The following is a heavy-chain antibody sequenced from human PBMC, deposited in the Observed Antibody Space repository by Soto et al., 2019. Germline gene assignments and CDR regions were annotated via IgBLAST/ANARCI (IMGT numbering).Heavy chain of an antibody. V-gene: IGHV3-23*01. Sequence: GGSLILSCVAAGFHFSGYAMSWVRQAPGKGLEWVSGISWNGGSTYYADSVKGRFTISRDNSRNTLYLQMNSLRAEDTAVYYCAKVGGIAVANYFDYWGQGTLVTV. D-gene: IGHD6-19*01. CDR3: AKVGGIAVANYFDY. CDR1: GFHFSGYA. J-gene: IGHJ4*02. CDR2: ISWNGGST.